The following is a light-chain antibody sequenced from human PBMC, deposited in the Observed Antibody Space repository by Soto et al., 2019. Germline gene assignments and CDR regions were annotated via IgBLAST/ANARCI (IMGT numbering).Light chain of an antibody. CDR3: QQYNNWPRPIT. Sequence: EIVMTQSPATLSVSPGERATLSCRASQSVSNNYLAWYQQKPGQAPRPLIYGASTRATGIPARFSGSGSGTEFTLTISSLQSEDFAVYYCQQYNNWPRPITFGQGTPLE. J-gene: IGKJ5*01. CDR1: QSVSNN. V-gene: IGKV3-15*01. CDR2: GAS.